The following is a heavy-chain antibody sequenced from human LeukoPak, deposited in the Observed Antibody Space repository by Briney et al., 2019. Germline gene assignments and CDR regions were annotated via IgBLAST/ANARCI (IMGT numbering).Heavy chain of an antibody. J-gene: IGHJ1*01. CDR3: ARGESFQH. V-gene: IGHV4-59*12. Sequence: SETLSLTCTVSGGSISNYYWNWIRKPPGKGLEWIGNIFYSGSTNYDPSLKSRVTISVDTSKNQFSLKLSSVTAADTAVYYCARGESFQHWGQGTLVTVSS. CDR2: IFYSGST. CDR1: GGSISNYY.